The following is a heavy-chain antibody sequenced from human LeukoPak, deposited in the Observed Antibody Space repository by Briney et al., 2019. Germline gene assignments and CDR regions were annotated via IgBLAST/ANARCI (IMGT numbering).Heavy chain of an antibody. D-gene: IGHD3-22*01. J-gene: IGHJ4*02. CDR1: GGSISSYY. Sequence: PSETLSLTCTVSGGSISSYYWSWIRQPPGKGLEWIGYIYYSGSTNYNPSLKSRVTISVDTSKNQFSLKLGSVTAADTAVYYCARSYYDSSGYSPDFPFDYWGQGTLVTVSS. CDR2: IYYSGST. V-gene: IGHV4-59*01. CDR3: ARSYYDSSGYSPDFPFDY.